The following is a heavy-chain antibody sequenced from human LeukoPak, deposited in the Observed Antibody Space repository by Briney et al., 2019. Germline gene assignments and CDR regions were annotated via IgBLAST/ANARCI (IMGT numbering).Heavy chain of an antibody. J-gene: IGHJ4*02. V-gene: IGHV3-21*01. CDR1: GFTFSSYT. CDR2: ISSSGSYI. Sequence: GGSLRLSCAASGFTFSSYTINWVRQAPGKVLEWVSSISSSGSYIYYADSVKGRFTVSRDNAKNSLYLQMKSLRAEDTAVYYCARDRGSRRYNDGYSEYWGQGTLVTVPS. CDR3: ARDRGSRRYNDGYSEY. D-gene: IGHD5-18*01.